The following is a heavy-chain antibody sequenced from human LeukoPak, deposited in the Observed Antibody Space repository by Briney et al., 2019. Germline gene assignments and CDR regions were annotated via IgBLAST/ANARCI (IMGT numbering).Heavy chain of an antibody. J-gene: IGHJ4*02. CDR2: IYYSGST. V-gene: IGHV4-59*01. CDR3: ARERSSWYFDY. D-gene: IGHD6-13*01. CDR1: GGSISSYY. Sequence: PSETLSLTCTVSGGSISSYYWSWIRQPPGKGLEWIGYIYYSGSTNYNPSPKSRVTISVDTSKNQFSLKLSSVTAADTAVYYCARERSSWYFDYWGQGTLVTVSS.